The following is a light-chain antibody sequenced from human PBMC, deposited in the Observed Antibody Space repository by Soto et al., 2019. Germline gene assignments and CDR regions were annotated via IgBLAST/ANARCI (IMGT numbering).Light chain of an antibody. V-gene: IGLV2-8*01. Sequence: QSALTQPPSASGSPGQSVTISCTGTSNDVGLYNFVSWYQQHPGKAPKLTIYDVNKRPSGVPVRFSGSKSGNTASLTVSGLQAEDEASYYCSSYAGFNQVIFGGGTKVTVL. CDR3: SSYAGFNQVI. CDR1: SNDVGLYNF. J-gene: IGLJ2*01. CDR2: DVN.